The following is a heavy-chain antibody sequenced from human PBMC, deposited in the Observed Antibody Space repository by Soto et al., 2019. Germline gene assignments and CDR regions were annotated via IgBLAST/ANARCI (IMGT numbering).Heavy chain of an antibody. CDR1: GFSLSTSGVG. V-gene: IGHV2-5*02. Sequence: SGPTLVKPTQTLTLTCTFSGFSLSTSGVGVGWIRQPPGKALEWLALIYWDDDKRYSPSLKSRLTITKDTSKNQVVLTMTNMDPVDTATYYCAHRRLSQLVLDAFDIWGQGTMVTVSS. D-gene: IGHD6-13*01. J-gene: IGHJ3*02. CDR2: IYWDDDK. CDR3: AHRRLSQLVLDAFDI.